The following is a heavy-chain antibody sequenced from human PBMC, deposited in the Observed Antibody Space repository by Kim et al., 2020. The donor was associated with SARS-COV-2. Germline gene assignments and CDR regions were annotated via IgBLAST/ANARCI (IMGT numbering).Heavy chain of an antibody. Sequence: QTSPGRVTITRGTSASTASMELSSLRSEDTAVYYCARRYNWNDRGFDYWGQGTLVTVSS. CDR3: ARRYNWNDRGFDY. J-gene: IGHJ4*02. D-gene: IGHD1-1*01. V-gene: IGHV1-3*01.